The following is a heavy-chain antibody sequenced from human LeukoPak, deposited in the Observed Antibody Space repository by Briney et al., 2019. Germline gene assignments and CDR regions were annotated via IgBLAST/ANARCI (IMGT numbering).Heavy chain of an antibody. J-gene: IGHJ4*02. CDR2: IYYSGST. V-gene: IGHV4-59*01. CDR3: ARSKRSYFDY. CDR1: GGSISSYY. D-gene: IGHD4-11*01. Sequence: SETLSLTCTVSGGSISSYYWSWIRQPPGKGLEWIGYIYYSGSTNYNPSLKSRVTISVVTSKNQFSLKLSSVTAADTAVYYCARSKRSYFDYWGQGTLVTVSS.